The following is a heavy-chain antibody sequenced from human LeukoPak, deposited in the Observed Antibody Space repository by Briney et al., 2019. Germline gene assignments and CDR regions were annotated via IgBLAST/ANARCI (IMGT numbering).Heavy chain of an antibody. Sequence: SETLSLTCTVSGGSISSSYYYWGWIRQPPGKGLEWIGSIYYNGSPDYTPSLRSRVTISVDTSKNQFSLKVSSVTAADTAVYYCARRDLKDWYFDLWGRGTLVTVSS. V-gene: IGHV4-39*01. CDR3: ARRDLKDWYFDL. CDR2: IYYNGSP. J-gene: IGHJ2*01. CDR1: GGSISSSYYY.